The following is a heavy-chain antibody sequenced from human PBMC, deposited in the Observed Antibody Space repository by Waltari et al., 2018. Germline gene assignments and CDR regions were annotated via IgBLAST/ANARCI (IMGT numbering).Heavy chain of an antibody. Sequence: QLQLQESGPGLVKPSETLSPMCTVSGGSLPSSSFHWTWIRQPPGKGLEWIGSVYYTGSAFYNPSLKSRLTISSDTSGNQFSLQVRSVTAADTAVYYCARLASPEGLDVWGQGTTVTVSS. CDR2: VYYTGSA. CDR1: GGSLPSSSFH. CDR3: ARLASPEGLDV. J-gene: IGHJ6*02. V-gene: IGHV4-39*01.